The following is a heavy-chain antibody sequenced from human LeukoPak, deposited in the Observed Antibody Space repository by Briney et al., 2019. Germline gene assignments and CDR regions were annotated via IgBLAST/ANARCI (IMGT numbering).Heavy chain of an antibody. J-gene: IGHJ4*02. D-gene: IGHD6-13*01. V-gene: IGHV3-23*01. Sequence: GGSLRLSCAACGFTFSSYVMSWVRQAPGKGLEWVSNIGGSVGSMFYAASVKGRFAISRDNSKNMLFLQMNNLRVEDTAVYYCAKRGNSWDLFDYWGQGTLVTVSS. CDR1: GFTFSSYV. CDR3: AKRGNSWDLFDY. CDR2: IGGSVGSM.